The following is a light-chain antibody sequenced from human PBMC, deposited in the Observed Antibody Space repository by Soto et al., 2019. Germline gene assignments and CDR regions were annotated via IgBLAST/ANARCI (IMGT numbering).Light chain of an antibody. Sequence: DIQLTQSPSSLSASLGDSITITCRASETISTFLNWYQVQPGKAPRLLVYGASYLQVGVPVRFRASGSGTLFTQTIDNLQREDLASYFCQQLFSAALTFGGGTRVDI. CDR2: GAS. CDR3: QQLFSAALT. J-gene: IGKJ4*01. V-gene: IGKV1-39*01. CDR1: ETISTF.